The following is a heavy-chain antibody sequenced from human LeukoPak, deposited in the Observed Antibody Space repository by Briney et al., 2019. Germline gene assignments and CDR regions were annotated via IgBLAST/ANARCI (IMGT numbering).Heavy chain of an antibody. V-gene: IGHV4-39*01. J-gene: IGHJ5*02. CDR3: ARHVPGAAGILRWFDP. Sequence: ASETLSLTCTVSGGSISSSSYYWGWIRQPPGKELEWIGSIYYSGSTYYNPSLKSRVTISVDTSKNQFSLKLSSVTAADTAVYYCARHVPGAAGILRWFDPWGQGTLVTVSS. D-gene: IGHD6-13*01. CDR1: GGSISSSSYY. CDR2: IYYSGST.